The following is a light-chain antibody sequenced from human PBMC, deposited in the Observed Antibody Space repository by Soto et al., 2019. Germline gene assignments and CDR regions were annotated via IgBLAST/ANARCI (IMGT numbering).Light chain of an antibody. Sequence: DIQMTQSPSSLSASVGDRVTITCRASQTITNYLNWYQQKPGKAPQLLMFAASTLPSGVPARFSGSGSGTDFTLSINSLQPEDFATYYCQQAYSFPITFGQGTRLEIK. V-gene: IGKV1-39*01. CDR1: QTITNY. J-gene: IGKJ5*01. CDR3: QQAYSFPIT. CDR2: AAS.